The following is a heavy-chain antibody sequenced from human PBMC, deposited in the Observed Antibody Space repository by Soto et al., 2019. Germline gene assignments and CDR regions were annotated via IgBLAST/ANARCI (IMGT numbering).Heavy chain of an antibody. CDR1: GGSFSGYY. V-gene: IGHV4-34*01. J-gene: IGHJ6*02. CDR3: ARGSRMRIPAASGRYYYYHGLDV. D-gene: IGHD2-15*01. Sequence: QVQLQQWGAGLLKPSETLSLNCAVYGGSFSGYYWSWIRQPPGKGLEWLGEINHRGSINYNPSLMSRVTMPVDTSKNQCSLKMNSVTAADTAVFYCARGSRMRIPAASGRYYYYHGLDVWGQGTAVNVSS. CDR2: INHRGSI.